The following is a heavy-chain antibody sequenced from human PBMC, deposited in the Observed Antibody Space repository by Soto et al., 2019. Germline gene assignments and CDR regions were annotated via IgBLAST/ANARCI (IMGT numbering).Heavy chain of an antibody. CDR1: GYIFSNYG. Sequence: QFQLVQSGGEVKKPGASVKVPCKASGYIFSNYGISWVRQAPGQGLEWMGWISGHNGETKYAQKFQGRVTMTTDTSTNTAYLEVRGLRSGDTATYHCATTDNSAWVFDKWGQGTLVTVSS. CDR2: ISGHNGET. V-gene: IGHV1-18*01. D-gene: IGHD4-4*01. CDR3: ATTDNSAWVFDK. J-gene: IGHJ4*02.